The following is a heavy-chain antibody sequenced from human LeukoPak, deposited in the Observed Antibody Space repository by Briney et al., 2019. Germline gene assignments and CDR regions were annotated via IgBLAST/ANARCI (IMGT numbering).Heavy chain of an antibody. V-gene: IGHV4-39*07. Sequence: SETLSLTCIVSGGSISNYYWGWIRQAPGKGLEWIGSIYYSGNTYYNSSLKSRVTISRDTSRNQFSLKLSSVTAADTAVYYCARAFSRYYYYMDVWGKGTTVTISS. CDR1: GGSISNYY. J-gene: IGHJ6*03. CDR2: IYYSGNT. CDR3: ARAFSRYYYYMDV.